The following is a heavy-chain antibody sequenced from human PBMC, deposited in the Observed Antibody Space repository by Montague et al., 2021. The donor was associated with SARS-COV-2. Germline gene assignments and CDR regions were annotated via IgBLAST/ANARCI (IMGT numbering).Heavy chain of an antibody. V-gene: IGHV2-70*01. Sequence: PALVKPTQTLTLTCTFSGFSLSTSGMCVSWIRQPPGKALEWLALIDWDDDKYYSTALKTRLTISKDTSKNQVVLTMTNMDPVDTATYHCARTYYYGSGSYYTYYFDYWGQGTLVTVSS. CDR2: IDWDDDK. CDR1: GFSLSTSGMC. J-gene: IGHJ4*02. D-gene: IGHD3-10*01. CDR3: ARTYYYGSGSYYTYYFDY.